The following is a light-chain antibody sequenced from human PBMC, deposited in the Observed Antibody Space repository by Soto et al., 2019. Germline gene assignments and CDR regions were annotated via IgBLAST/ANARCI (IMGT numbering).Light chain of an antibody. Sequence: EIVMTQSPATLSVSPVERSTLSCSASQSVGSNLAWYQQKAGQAPRLLIYGASTRATGIPARFSGSGSGTEFTLTISSLQSEDFALYYCQQYNNWPPVTFGQGTRLEIK. V-gene: IGKV3-15*01. J-gene: IGKJ5*01. CDR3: QQYNNWPPVT. CDR1: QSVGSN. CDR2: GAS.